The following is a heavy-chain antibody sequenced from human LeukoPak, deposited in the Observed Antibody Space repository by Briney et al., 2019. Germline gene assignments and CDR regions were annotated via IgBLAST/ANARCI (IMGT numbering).Heavy chain of an antibody. Sequence: PGRSLRLSCAASGFTFSNAWMSWVRQAPGKGLEWVGRIKSKTDGGTTGYAAPVKGRFTISRDDSKNTLYLQMNSLKTEDTAVYYCTTDRVVVVFYYYYGMDVWGQGTTVTVSS. CDR1: GFTFSNAW. CDR2: IKSKTDGGTT. D-gene: IGHD2-15*01. J-gene: IGHJ6*02. V-gene: IGHV3-15*01. CDR3: TTDRVVVVFYYYYGMDV.